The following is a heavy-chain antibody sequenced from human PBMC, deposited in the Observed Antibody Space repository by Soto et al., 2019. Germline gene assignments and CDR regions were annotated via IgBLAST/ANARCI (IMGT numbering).Heavy chain of an antibody. CDR1: GGTFSSYA. D-gene: IGHD5-18*01. Sequence: GGTFSSYAISWVRQAPGQGLEWMGGIIPIFGTANYAQKFQGRVTITADESTSTAYMELSSLRSEDTAVYYCARVVDTAMVTPGMDVWGQGTTVTVSS. CDR2: IIPIFGTA. J-gene: IGHJ6*02. V-gene: IGHV1-69*01. CDR3: ARVVDTAMVTPGMDV.